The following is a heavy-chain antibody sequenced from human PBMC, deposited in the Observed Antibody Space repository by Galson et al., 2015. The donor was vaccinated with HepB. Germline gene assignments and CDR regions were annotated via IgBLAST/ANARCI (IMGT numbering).Heavy chain of an antibody. CDR2: ISYDGSNK. CDR3: ARGGCGSGASCYSYYHYYGMDV. D-gene: IGHD2-15*01. V-gene: IGHV3-30-3*01. J-gene: IGHJ6*02. CDR1: GFTFSRYA. Sequence: SLRLSCAASGFTFSRYAMHWVRQAPGKGLEWVTVISYDGSNKYYADSVKGRVTISRDNSKNTLFLQMNSLRAEDTAVYYCARGGCGSGASCYSYYHYYGMDVWVQVTTVTASS.